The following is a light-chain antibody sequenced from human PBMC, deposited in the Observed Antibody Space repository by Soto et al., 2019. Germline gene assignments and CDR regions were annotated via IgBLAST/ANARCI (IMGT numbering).Light chain of an antibody. J-gene: IGKJ1*01. CDR1: QSVNSNY. V-gene: IGKV3-20*01. CDR3: HQYDSWT. Sequence: EIVLTQSPGTLSLSPGERATLSCRASQSVNSNYLAWHQQKPGQAPRLLIYGASSRATGIPDRFSGSGSGTDFTLTISRLEPEDFAVYYCHQYDSWTFGQGTKVDIK. CDR2: GAS.